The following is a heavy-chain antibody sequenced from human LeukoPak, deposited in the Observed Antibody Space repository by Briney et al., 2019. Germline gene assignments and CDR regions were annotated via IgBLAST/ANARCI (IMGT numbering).Heavy chain of an antibody. CDR2: VSWNSGTL. J-gene: IGHJ4*02. Sequence: GGSLRLSCAASGFSFDDYAMHWVRQAPGKGLEWVSGVSWNSGTLGYADSVKGRFTISRDNAKNSLYLQMNSLRPEDTALYYCAKDKTNYYDTSSYSNYFDYWGQGILVTVSS. CDR1: GFSFDDYA. CDR3: AKDKTNYYDTSSYSNYFDY. V-gene: IGHV3-9*01. D-gene: IGHD3-22*01.